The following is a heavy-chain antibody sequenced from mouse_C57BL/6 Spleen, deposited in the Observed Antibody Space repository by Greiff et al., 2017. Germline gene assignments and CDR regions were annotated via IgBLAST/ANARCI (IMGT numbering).Heavy chain of an antibody. CDR1: GYTFTSYW. J-gene: IGHJ4*01. D-gene: IGHD2-2*01. V-gene: IGHV1-59*01. Sequence: QVQLQQPGAELVRPGTSVKLSCKASGYTFTSYWMHWVKQRPGQGLEWIGVIDPSDSSTNYNQKFKGKATLTVDTSSSTAYMQLSSLTSEDSAVYYCARGGVTSAMDYGGQGTSVTVSS. CDR2: IDPSDSST. CDR3: ARGGVTSAMDY.